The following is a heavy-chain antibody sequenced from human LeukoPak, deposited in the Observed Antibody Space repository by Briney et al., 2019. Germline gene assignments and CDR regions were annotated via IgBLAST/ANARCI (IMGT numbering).Heavy chain of an antibody. J-gene: IGHJ4*02. CDR1: GYPFTHQW. CDR3: ARHSDVIGAI. V-gene: IGHV5-51*01. Sequence: GESLKISFKASGYPFTHQWIGWVRQKSGSGLEWMGIIYPRDSDTRYSPSFQGHVSISADTSINTAYLEWSRLEASDTAIYYCARHSDVIGAIWGQGTLVTVSS. CDR2: IYPRDSDT. D-gene: IGHD3-10*01.